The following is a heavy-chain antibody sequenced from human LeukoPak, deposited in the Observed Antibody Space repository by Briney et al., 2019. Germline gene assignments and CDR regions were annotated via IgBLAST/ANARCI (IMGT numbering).Heavy chain of an antibody. CDR2: INHSGST. D-gene: IGHD2-15*01. J-gene: IGHJ4*02. Sequence: ASETLSLTCAVYGGSFSGYYWSWIRQPPGKGLEWIGEINHSGSTNYNPSLKSRVTISVDASKNQFSLKLSSVTAADTAVYYCARVLGSSPLDWGQGTLVTVSS. V-gene: IGHV4-34*01. CDR1: GGSFSGYY. CDR3: ARVLGSSPLD.